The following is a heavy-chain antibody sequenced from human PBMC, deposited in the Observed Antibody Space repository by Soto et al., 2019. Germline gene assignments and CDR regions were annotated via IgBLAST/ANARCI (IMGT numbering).Heavy chain of an antibody. CDR3: ASGIAARPPYYYYGMDV. CDR1: GYSFTSYW. CDR2: IYPGDSDT. D-gene: IGHD6-6*01. Sequence: GESLKISCKGSGYSFTSYWIGWVRQMPGKGLEWTGIIYPGDSDTRYSPSFQGQVTISADKSISTAYLQWSSLKASDTAMYYCASGIAARPPYYYYGMDVWGQGTTVTVSS. J-gene: IGHJ6*02. V-gene: IGHV5-51*01.